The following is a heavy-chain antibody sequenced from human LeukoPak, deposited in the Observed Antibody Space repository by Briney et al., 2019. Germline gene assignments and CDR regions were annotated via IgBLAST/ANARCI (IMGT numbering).Heavy chain of an antibody. J-gene: IGHJ3*01. CDR1: GLTFSNYA. D-gene: IGHD4-17*01. CDR3: AKDPNGDYVGAFDF. CDR2: IFASGGDT. V-gene: IGHV3-23*01. Sequence: GGSLRLSCAASGLTFSNYAMMWVRQAPGKGLEWVSAIFASGGDTRYADSVRGRFTISRDNSRNTLFLQMNSLTADDTAVYYCAKDPNGDYVGAFDFWGQGTMVTVSS.